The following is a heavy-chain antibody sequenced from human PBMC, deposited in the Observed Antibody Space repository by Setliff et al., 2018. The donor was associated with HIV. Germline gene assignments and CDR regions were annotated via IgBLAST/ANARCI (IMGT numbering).Heavy chain of an antibody. Sequence: PSDTLSLTCTVSGGSVSTGNYYWNWIRLPPGKGLEWVGYIYYSGRTSHSGSTYYNPSVASRVTISLDTSKNQFSLKLTSVTAADTAVYYCARYSPRGYTLTGPYWGQGTLVTVSS. CDR2: IYYSGRT. CDR1: GGSVSTGNYY. V-gene: IGHV4-61*01. J-gene: IGHJ4*02. D-gene: IGHD6-25*01. CDR3: ARYSPRGYTLTGPY.